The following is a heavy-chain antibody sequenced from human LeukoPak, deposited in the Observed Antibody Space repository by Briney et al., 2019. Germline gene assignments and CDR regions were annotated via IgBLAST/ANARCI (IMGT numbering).Heavy chain of an antibody. CDR3: ARRSMVRGVAFGK. Sequence: SETLSLTCAVYGGSFSGYYWSWIRQPPGKGLEWIGEMNHSGSTNCNPSLKSRGTISLDTSKNQFSLKLASVTAADTAVYYCARRSMVRGVAFGKWGQGTLVTVSS. CDR2: MNHSGST. V-gene: IGHV4-34*01. D-gene: IGHD3-10*01. CDR1: GGSFSGYY. J-gene: IGHJ4*02.